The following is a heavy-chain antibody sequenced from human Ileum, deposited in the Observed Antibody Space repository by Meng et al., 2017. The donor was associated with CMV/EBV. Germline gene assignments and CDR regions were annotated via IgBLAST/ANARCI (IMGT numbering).Heavy chain of an antibody. D-gene: IGHD1-14*01. CDR1: GGTFSKFG. J-gene: IGHJ6*02. V-gene: IGHV1-69*05. CDR3: ARDVRIEGAKRLNAVDV. Sequence: SVKVSCKASGGTFSKFGISWVRQAPGQGLEWMGVTIPIFGTSAYAEKFLGRLTITTDESSSTVYMELSSLTDEDTAMYYCARDVRIEGAKRLNAVDVWGRGPSAT. CDR2: TIPIFGTS.